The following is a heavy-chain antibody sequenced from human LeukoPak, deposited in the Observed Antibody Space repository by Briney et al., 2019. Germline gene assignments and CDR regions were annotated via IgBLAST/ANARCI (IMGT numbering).Heavy chain of an antibody. CDR3: AKVPGRIQLWPMDV. Sequence: GGSLRLSCAASGFTFSSYAMHWVRQAPGKGLECVALISYDGNNKYYADSVKGRFTISRDNSKNTLHLQMNSLRAEDTAEYYCAKVPGRIQLWPMDVWGQGTTVTVSS. D-gene: IGHD5-18*01. V-gene: IGHV3-30-3*01. CDR1: GFTFSSYA. J-gene: IGHJ6*02. CDR2: ISYDGNNK.